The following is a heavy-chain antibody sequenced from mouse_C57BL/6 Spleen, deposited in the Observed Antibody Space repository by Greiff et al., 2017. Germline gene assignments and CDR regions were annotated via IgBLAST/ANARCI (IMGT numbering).Heavy chain of an antibody. CDR1: GFTFSSYG. CDR3: ARNPIYYDYDGYAMDY. V-gene: IGHV5-6*01. Sequence: EVQVVESGGDLVKPGGSLKLSCAASGFTFSSYGMSWVRQTPDKRLEWVATISSGGSYTYYPDSVKGRFTISRDNAKNTLYLQMSSLKSEDTAMYYCARNPIYYDYDGYAMDYWGQGTSVTVSS. J-gene: IGHJ4*01. D-gene: IGHD2-4*01. CDR2: ISSGGSYT.